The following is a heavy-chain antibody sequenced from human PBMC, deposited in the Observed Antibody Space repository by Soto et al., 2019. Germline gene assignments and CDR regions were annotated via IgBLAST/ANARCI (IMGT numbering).Heavy chain of an antibody. Sequence: ASVKVSCKASGYTFTSYGISWVRQAPGQGLEWMGWISAYNGNTNYAQKLQGRVTMTTDTSTSTAYMELRSLRSGDTAVYYCAREPQRIFGVANWFDPWGQGTLVTVS. CDR1: GYTFTSYG. J-gene: IGHJ5*02. CDR3: AREPQRIFGVANWFDP. CDR2: ISAYNGNT. V-gene: IGHV1-18*01. D-gene: IGHD3-3*01.